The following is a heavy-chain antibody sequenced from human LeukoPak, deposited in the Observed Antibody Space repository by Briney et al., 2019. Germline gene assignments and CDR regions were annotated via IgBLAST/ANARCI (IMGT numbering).Heavy chain of an antibody. J-gene: IGHJ4*02. Sequence: GGSLRLSCAVPGITLSNYGMSWVRQAPGKGLEWVAGLSGSGGGTNYADSVQGRFTISRDNPKNTLYLQMNSLRAEDTAVYFCAKRGVVIRVFLVGFHKEAYYFDSWGQGALVTVSS. CDR3: AKRGVVIRVFLVGFHKEAYYFDS. D-gene: IGHD3-10*01. CDR2: LSGSGGGT. V-gene: IGHV3-23*01. CDR1: GITLSNYG.